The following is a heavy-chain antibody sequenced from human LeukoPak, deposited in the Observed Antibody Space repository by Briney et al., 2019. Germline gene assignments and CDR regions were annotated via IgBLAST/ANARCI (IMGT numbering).Heavy chain of an antibody. CDR2: INSDGSST. J-gene: IGHJ4*02. Sequence: GGSLRLSCAASGFTFSSYWMHWVRQAPGKGLVWVSRINSDGSSTNYADSVKGRFTISRDNSKNTLYLQMNSLRAEDTAVYYCAKTRPKLGYCSSTSCYGDVDYWGQGTLVTVSS. D-gene: IGHD2-2*01. CDR3: AKTRPKLGYCSSTSCYGDVDY. V-gene: IGHV3-74*01. CDR1: GFTFSSYW.